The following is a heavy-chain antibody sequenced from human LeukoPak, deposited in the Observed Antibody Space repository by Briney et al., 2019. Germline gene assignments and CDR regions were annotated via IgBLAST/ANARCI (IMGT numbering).Heavy chain of an antibody. D-gene: IGHD3-10*01. CDR3: ARGAYYGSGSYYNVRIHSVGYFDY. CDR1: GFTFNNYG. CDR2: ISSSGSTI. Sequence: GGSLRLSCAASGFTFNNYGMHWVRQAPGKGLEWVSYISSSGSTIYYADSVKGRFTISRHNAKNSLFLQMNSLRAEDTAVYYCARGAYYGSGSYYNVRIHSVGYFDYWGQGTLVTVSS. J-gene: IGHJ4*02. V-gene: IGHV3-48*04.